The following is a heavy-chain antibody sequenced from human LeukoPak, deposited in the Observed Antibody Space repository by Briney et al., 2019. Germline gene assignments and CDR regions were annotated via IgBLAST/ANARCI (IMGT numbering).Heavy chain of an antibody. D-gene: IGHD2-2*01. CDR2: IIPIFGSA. J-gene: IGHJ1*01. CDR1: GGTFSSYA. Sequence: SVKVSCKASGGTFSSYAISWVRQAPGQGLEWMGGIIPIFGSANYAQKFQGRVTITADESTSTAYMELSSLRSEDTAVYYCARVGAICSSTSCYHYFQHWGQGTLVTVSS. CDR3: ARVGAICSSTSCYHYFQH. V-gene: IGHV1-69*13.